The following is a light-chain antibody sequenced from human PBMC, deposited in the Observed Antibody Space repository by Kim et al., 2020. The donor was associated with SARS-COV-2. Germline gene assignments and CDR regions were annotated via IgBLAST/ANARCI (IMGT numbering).Light chain of an antibody. Sequence: VSHGQTASITCSGNKLEDEYVSCYQQKPGQSPVLVIYRDTKRPSGIPERFSGSNSGNTATLTIIGTQAVDECDFYCQTWDNNDVVFGGGTQLTVL. J-gene: IGLJ2*01. CDR1: KLEDEY. V-gene: IGLV3-1*01. CDR3: QTWDNNDVV. CDR2: RDT.